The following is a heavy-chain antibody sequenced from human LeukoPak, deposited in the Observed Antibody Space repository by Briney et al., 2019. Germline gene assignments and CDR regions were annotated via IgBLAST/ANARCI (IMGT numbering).Heavy chain of an antibody. V-gene: IGHV3-73*01. CDR3: TRHSQGYYYGSGSYYKRFDY. Sequence: GGSLRLSCAASGFTFSGSAMHWVRQASGTGLEWVGRMRSKANSYATAYAASVKGRFTISRDDSKNTAYLQMNSLKTEDTAVYYCTRHSQGYYYGSGSYYKRFDYWGQATLVTVSS. J-gene: IGHJ4*02. CDR1: GFTFSGSA. D-gene: IGHD3-10*01. CDR2: MRSKANSYAT.